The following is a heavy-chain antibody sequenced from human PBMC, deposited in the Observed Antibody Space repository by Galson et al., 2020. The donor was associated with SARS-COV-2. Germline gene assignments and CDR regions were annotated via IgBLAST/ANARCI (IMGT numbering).Heavy chain of an antibody. D-gene: IGHD1-1*01. CDR1: GFSFQDYG. CDR3: AKDHDNWDLRGGCLDS. J-gene: IGHJ4*02. V-gene: IGHV3-43*01. CDR2: ITWTGANT. Sequence: GGSLRLSCAASGFSFQDYGMHWVRQAPGKGLEWVSLITWTGANTHFADSVKVRFTISRDNSKNYVYLQMNSLRTEDTAMYYCAKDHDNWDLRGGCLDSWGQGTLVTVSS.